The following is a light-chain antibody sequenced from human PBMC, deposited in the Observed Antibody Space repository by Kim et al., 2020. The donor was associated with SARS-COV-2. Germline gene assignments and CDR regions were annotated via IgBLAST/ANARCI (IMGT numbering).Light chain of an antibody. CDR1: QDININ. Sequence: SASVGDRVTITCQASQDININLNWYQQKPGRAPNLLIYDASNLQTGVPSRFSGSRSGTDFTFTISDLQPDDVATYFCQQYDIFPLTFGGGTKLEI. CDR2: DAS. CDR3: QQYDIFPLT. V-gene: IGKV1-33*01. J-gene: IGKJ4*01.